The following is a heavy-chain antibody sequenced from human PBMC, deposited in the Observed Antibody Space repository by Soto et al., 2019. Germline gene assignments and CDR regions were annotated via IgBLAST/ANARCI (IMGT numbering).Heavy chain of an antibody. D-gene: IGHD2-21*02. CDR1: GGFVTSGSYY. Sequence: QVQLQQWGAGLLKPSETLSLTCAVYGGFVTSGSYYWSWIRQPPGKGLEWIGEMSHSGGTHFNPSLKSRVTQSVDPSKNQFTLKMSSVTAADTALYYCARVERGTATAGVDAFDIWGPGTMVTVSS. CDR2: MSHSGGT. J-gene: IGHJ3*02. V-gene: IGHV4-34*01. CDR3: ARVERGTATAGVDAFDI.